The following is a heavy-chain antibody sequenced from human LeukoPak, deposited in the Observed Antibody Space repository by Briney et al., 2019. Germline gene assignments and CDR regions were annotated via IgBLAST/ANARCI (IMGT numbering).Heavy chain of an antibody. CDR3: ARAPTYYDIPPPPDY. CDR1: GYTFTSYY. D-gene: IGHD3-9*01. Sequence: ASVKVSCKASGYTFTSYYMHWVRQAPGQGLEWMGIINPSGGSTSYAQKFQGRVTMTRDTSTSTVYMELSSLRSEDTAVYYCARAPTYYDIPPPPDYWGQGTLVTVSS. J-gene: IGHJ4*02. V-gene: IGHV1-46*01. CDR2: INPSGGST.